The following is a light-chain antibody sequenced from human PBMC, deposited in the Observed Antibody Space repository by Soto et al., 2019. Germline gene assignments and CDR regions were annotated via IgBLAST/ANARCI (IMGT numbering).Light chain of an antibody. V-gene: IGLV2-11*01. Sequence: QSALTQPRSVSGSPGQSVAISCTGTSSDVGGYNFVSWYQQHPGKAPKLIIYDASKRPSGVPDRFSGSKSGNTASLTLAGLQAEDEADYYCCSYAGSYTLWVFGGGTKLTVL. CDR2: DAS. J-gene: IGLJ3*02. CDR3: CSYAGSYTLWV. CDR1: SSDVGGYNF.